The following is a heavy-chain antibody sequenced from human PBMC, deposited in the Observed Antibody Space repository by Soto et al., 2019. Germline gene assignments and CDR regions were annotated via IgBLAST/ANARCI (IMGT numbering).Heavy chain of an antibody. D-gene: IGHD2-8*01. CDR1: GGTFSSYA. J-gene: IGHJ4*02. CDR2: IIPIFGTA. CDR3: AIGIYCTNGVCFTVFDY. V-gene: IGHV1-69*13. Sequence: SVNVSCKASGGTFSSYAISWVRQAPGQGLEWMGGIIPIFGTANYAQKFQGRVTITADESTSTAYMELSSLRSEDTAVYYCAIGIYCTNGVCFTVFDYWGQGTLVTVSS.